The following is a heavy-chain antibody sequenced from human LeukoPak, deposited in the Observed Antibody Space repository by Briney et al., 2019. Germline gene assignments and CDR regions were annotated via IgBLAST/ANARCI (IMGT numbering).Heavy chain of an antibody. CDR3: ARGTVLMHYATFDS. CDR2: IIHRGST. Sequence: SETLSLTCVVDGGPFSGYYWTWIRRSPGKALEWIGEIIHRGSTNYNPSLERRVTLLLDTPKNQFSLKLSSVTAADTAVYYCARGTVLMHYATFDSWGQGTLVTVSS. CDR1: GGPFSGYY. V-gene: IGHV4-34*12. J-gene: IGHJ4*02. D-gene: IGHD2-8*01.